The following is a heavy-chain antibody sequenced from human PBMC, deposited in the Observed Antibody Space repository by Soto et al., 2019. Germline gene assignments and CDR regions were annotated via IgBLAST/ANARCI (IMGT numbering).Heavy chain of an antibody. D-gene: IGHD5-18*01. Sequence: SETLSLTCAVYGGSFSGYYLSWIRQPPGKGLEWIGEINHSGSTNYNPSLKSRVTISVDTSKNQFSLKLSSVTAADTAVYYCASDPQLWTDYWGQGTLVTVSS. CDR1: GGSFSGYY. J-gene: IGHJ4*02. CDR2: INHSGST. V-gene: IGHV4-34*01. CDR3: ASDPQLWTDY.